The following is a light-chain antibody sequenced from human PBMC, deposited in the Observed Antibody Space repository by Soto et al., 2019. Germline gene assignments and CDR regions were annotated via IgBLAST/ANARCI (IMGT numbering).Light chain of an antibody. V-gene: IGKV3-11*01. J-gene: IGKJ5*01. CDR2: DGS. CDR1: QNLHSF. CDR3: QQRTRWPMT. Sequence: EIVLTQSPASLSVSPWERVTLYCRASQNLHSFLNWYQQRPGQAPRPLIYDGSKRAAGVPDRISGDGSGTDYTLTISSLEPEDFAVYYCQQRTRWPMTFGQGTRLEIK.